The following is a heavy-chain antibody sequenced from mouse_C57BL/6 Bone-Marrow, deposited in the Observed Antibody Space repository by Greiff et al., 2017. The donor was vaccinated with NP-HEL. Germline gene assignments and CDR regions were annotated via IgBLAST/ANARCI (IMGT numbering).Heavy chain of an antibody. CDR3: ARNGGRGHIFDY. D-gene: IGHD1-3*01. V-gene: IGHV5-15*01. Sequence: EVKLMESGGGLVQPGGSLKLSCAASGFTFSDYGMAWVRQAPRKGPEWVAFISNLAYSIYYADTVTGRFTISRENAKNTLYLEMSSLRSEDTAMYYCARNGGRGHIFDYWGQGTTLTVSS. J-gene: IGHJ2*01. CDR2: ISNLAYSI. CDR1: GFTFSDYG.